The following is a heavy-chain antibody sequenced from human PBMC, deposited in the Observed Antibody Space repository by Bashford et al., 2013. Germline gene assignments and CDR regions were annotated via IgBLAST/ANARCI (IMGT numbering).Heavy chain of an antibody. CDR3: ARGGLNYFDISGYYSSFDH. V-gene: IGHV1-18*01. D-gene: IGHD3-22*01. J-gene: IGHJ4*02. CDR2: ISVSNGNT. Sequence: IVWVRQAPGQGLEWMGWISVSNGNTKYAQKVQGRVTMTTDTSTSTATMELMSLTSDDTAVYYCARGGLNYFDISGYYSSFDHWGQGTLVTVSS.